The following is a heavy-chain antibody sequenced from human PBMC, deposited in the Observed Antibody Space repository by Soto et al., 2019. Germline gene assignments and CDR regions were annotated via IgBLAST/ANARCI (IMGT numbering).Heavy chain of an antibody. D-gene: IGHD2-2*01. CDR3: ARAHRSLLVPAAMPLFDY. J-gene: IGHJ4*02. V-gene: IGHV1-18*01. CDR1: GYTFTSYG. Sequence: ASVKVSCKASGYTFTSYGISWVRQAPGQGLEWMGWISAYNGNTNYAQKLQGRVTMTTDTSTSTAYMELRSLRSDDTAVYYCARAHRSLLVPAAMPLFDYWGQGTLVTVSS. CDR2: ISAYNGNT.